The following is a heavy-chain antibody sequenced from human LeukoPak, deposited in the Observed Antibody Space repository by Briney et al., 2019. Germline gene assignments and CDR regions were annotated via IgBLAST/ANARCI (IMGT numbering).Heavy chain of an antibody. Sequence: GGSLRLSCAASGFTFSSYSMNWVRQAPGKGLEWVSSISSSSSYIYYADSVKGRFTISRDNAKNSLYLQMNSLRAEDTAVYYCARALPRVLLWFGELYFDYWGQGTLVTVSS. CDR3: ARALPRVLLWFGELYFDY. D-gene: IGHD3-10*01. CDR2: ISSSSSYI. CDR1: GFTFSSYS. V-gene: IGHV3-21*01. J-gene: IGHJ4*02.